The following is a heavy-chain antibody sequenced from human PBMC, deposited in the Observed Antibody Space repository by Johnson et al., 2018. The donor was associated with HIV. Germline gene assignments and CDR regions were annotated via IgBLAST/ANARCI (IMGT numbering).Heavy chain of an antibody. CDR1: GFTFSSYW. V-gene: IGHV3-7*05. CDR2: IKQDGSEK. D-gene: IGHD3-3*01. J-gene: IGHJ3*02. Sequence: QLVESGGGLVQPGGSLSLSCAASGFTFSSYWMSWVRQAPGTGLEWVANIKQDGSEKYYVDSVKGRFTISRDNAKNSLYLQMNSLRAEDTAVYYCARGPILEWLSGDGFDMWGQGTKVTV. CDR3: ARGPILEWLSGDGFDM.